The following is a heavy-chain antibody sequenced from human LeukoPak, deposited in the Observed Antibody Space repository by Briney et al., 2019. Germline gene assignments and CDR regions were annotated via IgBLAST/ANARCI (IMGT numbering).Heavy chain of an antibody. Sequence: KPSETLSLTCTVSGGSISSYYWSWIRQPPGKGLEWIGYIYYSGSTNYNPSLKSRVTISVDTSKNQSSLKLSSVTAADTAVYYCAREVPAADNWFDPWGQGTLVTVSS. J-gene: IGHJ5*02. CDR2: IYYSGST. CDR3: AREVPAADNWFDP. D-gene: IGHD2-2*01. CDR1: GGSISSYY. V-gene: IGHV4-59*01.